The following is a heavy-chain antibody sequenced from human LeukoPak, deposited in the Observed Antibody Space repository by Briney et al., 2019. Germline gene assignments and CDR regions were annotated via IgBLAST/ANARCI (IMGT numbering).Heavy chain of an antibody. V-gene: IGHV1-18*01. CDR3: ARVGGELLRSDAFDI. D-gene: IGHD3-10*01. CDR2: TSAYNGNT. J-gene: IGHJ3*02. CDR1: GYTFRSYG. Sequence: ASVKVSCMASGYTFRSYGITWVRQAPGQGLEWMGWTSAYNGNTNYAQKLQGRVTMTTDTSTSTAYMELRSLRSDDTAIYYCARVGGELLRSDAFDIWGQGTMVTVSS.